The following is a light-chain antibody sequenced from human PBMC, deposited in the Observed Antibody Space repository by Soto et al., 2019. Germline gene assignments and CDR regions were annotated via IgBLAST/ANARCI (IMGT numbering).Light chain of an antibody. CDR1: QTISRS. CDR3: QQCNSYPYT. J-gene: IGKJ2*01. Sequence: IQMTQSPSTLSASVGDRVTITCRASQTISRSLAWYQQKPGKAPKLLIYDDSTLESGVPSRFGGSGSGTEFTLTISSLQTDEFATYYCQQCNSYPYTFGQGTRLEIK. CDR2: DDS. V-gene: IGKV1-5*01.